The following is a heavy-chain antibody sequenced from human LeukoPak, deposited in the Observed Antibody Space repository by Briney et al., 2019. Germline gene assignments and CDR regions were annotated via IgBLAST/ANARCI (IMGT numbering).Heavy chain of an antibody. CDR3: ARLRYYDFWSGYYPDV. J-gene: IGHJ6*02. D-gene: IGHD3-3*01. CDR1: GGSFSGYY. CDR2: INHSGST. Sequence: SETLSLTCAVYGGSFSGYYWSWIRQPPGKGLERIGEINHSGSTNYNPSLKSRVTISVDTSKNQFSLKLSSVTAADTAVYYCARLRYYDFWSGYYPDVWGQGTTVTVSS. V-gene: IGHV4-34*01.